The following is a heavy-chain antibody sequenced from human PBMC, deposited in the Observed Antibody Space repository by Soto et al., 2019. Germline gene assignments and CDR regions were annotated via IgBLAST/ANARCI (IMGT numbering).Heavy chain of an antibody. CDR3: ARLKYYSDSSGPPAY. D-gene: IGHD3-22*01. J-gene: IGHJ4*02. CDR1: GFTFSTYS. V-gene: IGHV3-48*01. CDR2: ISSSSSTI. Sequence: PAGSLRLSCAASGFTFSTYSMNWVRQAPGKGLEWVSYISSSSSTIFYTDSVKGRFTVSRDNAKNSLYLQTNSLRAEDKAVYYSARLKYYSDSSGPPAYWGQLPLVPVSS.